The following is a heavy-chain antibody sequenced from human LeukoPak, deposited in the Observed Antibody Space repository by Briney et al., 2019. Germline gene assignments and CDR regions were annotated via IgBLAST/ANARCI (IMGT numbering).Heavy chain of an antibody. D-gene: IGHD3-3*01. Sequence: ASVKVSCKASGYTFTSYGISWVRQAPGQGLEWMGWISAYNGNTNYAQKLQGRVTMTTDTSTSTAYMELRSLRSDDTAVYYCARDYDFWSGYYWSYWGQGTLVTVSS. CDR3: ARDYDFWSGYYWSY. CDR1: GYTFTSYG. J-gene: IGHJ4*02. CDR2: ISAYNGNT. V-gene: IGHV1-18*01.